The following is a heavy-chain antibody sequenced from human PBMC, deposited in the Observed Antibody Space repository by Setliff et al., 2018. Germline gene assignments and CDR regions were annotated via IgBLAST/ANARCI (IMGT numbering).Heavy chain of an antibody. CDR2: IYPADSDT. CDR3: ARGRRDGYKAGFDP. CDR1: GYSFITYW. D-gene: IGHD5-12*01. V-gene: IGHV5-51*01. J-gene: IGHJ5*02. Sequence: GESLKISCEGSGYSFITYWIGWVRQMPGKGLEWMGIIYPADSDTRYSPSFQGQVTISADKSITTAYLQWSRLKVSDSGIYYCARGRRDGYKAGFDPWGQGTLVTVSS.